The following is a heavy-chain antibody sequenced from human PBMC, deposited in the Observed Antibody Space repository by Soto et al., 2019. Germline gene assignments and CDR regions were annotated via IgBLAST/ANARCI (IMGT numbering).Heavy chain of an antibody. CDR2: VIPILRSV. CDR1: GDTLGSFA. J-gene: IGHJ4*02. Sequence: QVQRVQSGAEVLNPGSSLKVSCKASGDTLGSFAFSWVRQAPGQGLEWLGGVIPILRSVSHAQRFQGRLTLTADESSRTVFMELTRLTSEDTADYYCATEGVSVPAGTFEYWGQGTLVTVSS. CDR3: ATEGVSVPAGTFEY. D-gene: IGHD2-2*01. V-gene: IGHV1-69*01.